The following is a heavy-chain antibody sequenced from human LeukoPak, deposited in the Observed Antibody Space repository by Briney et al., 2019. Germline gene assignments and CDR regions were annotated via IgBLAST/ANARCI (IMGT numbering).Heavy chain of an antibody. CDR3: ALSNEAFDSAGYFDY. D-gene: IGHD3-22*01. Sequence: GESLKISCKGSGYTFTNYWVDWVRQMPGKGLEWMGTIYPNNSDSRYNPSFRGQVTISVDRSITTAYLLWKSLKASDTAIYYCALSNEAFDSAGYFDYWGQGTLVTVSS. CDR2: IYPNNSDS. CDR1: GYTFTNYW. V-gene: IGHV5-51*01. J-gene: IGHJ4*02.